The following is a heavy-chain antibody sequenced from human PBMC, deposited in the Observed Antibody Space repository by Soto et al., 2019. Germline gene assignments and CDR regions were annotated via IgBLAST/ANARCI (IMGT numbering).Heavy chain of an antibody. CDR3: ARVHDSSGYYEDY. CDR1: GYTLTDYY. CDR2: ISAYNGNT. Sequence: ASVKVSCKASGYTLTDYYLHWVRQAPGQGLEWMGWISAYNGNTNYAQKLQGRVTMTTDTSTSTAYMELRSLRSDDTAVYYCARVHDSSGYYEDYWGQGTQVTVSS. V-gene: IGHV1-18*04. D-gene: IGHD3-22*01. J-gene: IGHJ4*02.